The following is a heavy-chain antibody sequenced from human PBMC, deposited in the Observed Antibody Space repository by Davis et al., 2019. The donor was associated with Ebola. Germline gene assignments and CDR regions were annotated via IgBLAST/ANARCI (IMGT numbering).Heavy chain of an antibody. CDR3: ARAMVRGVTPFPYYGMDV. J-gene: IGHJ6*02. Sequence: GGSLRLSCAASGFTFSSYGMHWVRQAPGKGLEWVAVISYDGSNKYYADSVKGRFTISRDNSKNTLYLQMNSLRAEDTAVYYCARAMVRGVTPFPYYGMDVWGQGTTVTVSS. D-gene: IGHD3-10*01. V-gene: IGHV3-30*03. CDR2: ISYDGSNK. CDR1: GFTFSSYG.